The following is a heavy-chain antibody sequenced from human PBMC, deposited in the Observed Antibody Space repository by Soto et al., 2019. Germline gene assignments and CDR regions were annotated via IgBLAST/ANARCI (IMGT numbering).Heavy chain of an antibody. Sequence: GSLRLSCEVSGFTFSTHGVHWVRQAPGKGLEWVAGTSYDGTNKYYARSVQGRFTISRENSMKTLYLQMNSLRTEDTAVYYCAKDLSGARWYYDALDVWGQGTTVTVSS. D-gene: IGHD2-15*01. CDR1: GFTFSTHG. CDR2: TSYDGTNK. V-gene: IGHV3-30*18. J-gene: IGHJ6*02. CDR3: AKDLSGARWYYDALDV.